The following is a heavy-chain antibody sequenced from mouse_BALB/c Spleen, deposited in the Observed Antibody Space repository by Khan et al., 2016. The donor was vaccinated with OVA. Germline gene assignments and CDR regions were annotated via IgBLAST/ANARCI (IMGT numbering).Heavy chain of an antibody. J-gene: IGHJ4*01. CDR3: EKKDYYGYAMDY. V-gene: IGHV3-2*02. D-gene: IGHD1-1*01. Sequence: VRLQQSGPGLVKPSQSLSLTCTVTGYSITSDYAWDWIRQFPGNKLEWMGYISYGGSTSYNPSLKSRTSITRDTSKNQFFLQLNSVTTEDTATDYCEKKDYYGYAMDYWGQGTSVTVSS. CDR2: ISYGGST. CDR1: GYSITSDYA.